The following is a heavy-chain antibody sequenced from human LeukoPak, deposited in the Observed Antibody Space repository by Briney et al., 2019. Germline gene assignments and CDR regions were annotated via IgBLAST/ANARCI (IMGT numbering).Heavy chain of an antibody. CDR1: GGSISSGSYY. J-gene: IGHJ4*02. CDR3: ARDLGLGSLFDY. CDR2: IYTSGST. Sequence: SETLSLTCTVSGGSISSGSYYWSWIRQPAGKGLEWIGRIYTSGSTNYNPSLKSRVTISVDTSNNQFSLKLGSVTAADTAVYYCARDLGLGSLFDYWGQGTLVTVSS. V-gene: IGHV4-61*02. D-gene: IGHD7-27*01.